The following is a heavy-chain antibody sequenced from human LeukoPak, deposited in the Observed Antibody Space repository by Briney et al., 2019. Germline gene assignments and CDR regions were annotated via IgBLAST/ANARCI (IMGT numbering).Heavy chain of an antibody. CDR2: ISTYRGDT. CDR1: GYTFTSHG. CDR3: ARDKRYAFDN. Sequence: ASVKVSCKTAGYTFTSHGISWVRQPPGQGIEWMGWISTYRGDTKFAQKFQGRVTMTTETSTSTAYMELRSLRFDDTAVYYCARDKRYAFDNWGQGTLVTVS. D-gene: IGHD3-9*01. V-gene: IGHV1-18*01. J-gene: IGHJ4*02.